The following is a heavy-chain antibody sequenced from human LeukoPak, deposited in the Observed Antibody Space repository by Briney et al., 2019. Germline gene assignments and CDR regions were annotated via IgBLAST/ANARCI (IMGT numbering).Heavy chain of an antibody. J-gene: IGHJ5*02. D-gene: IGHD6-13*01. CDR3: GNGRDSSSQSRANWCDP. CDR2: ISGGGSST. V-gene: IGHV3-23*01. Sequence: PGGSLRLSSEAPGLTFISYAMSCISQAPGKGLEWVSIISGGGSSTYYADSVKGRFTISRDNSKNTLYLQMSRLRAEDTAVYYYGNGRDSSSQSRANWCDPWGQGTLVTVSS. CDR1: GLTFISYA.